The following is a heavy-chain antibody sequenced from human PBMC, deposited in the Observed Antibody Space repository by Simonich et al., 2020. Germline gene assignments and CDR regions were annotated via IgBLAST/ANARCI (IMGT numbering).Heavy chain of an antibody. D-gene: IGHD2-21*01. V-gene: IGHV1-2*02. CDR3: ARNGLVGILKAFDI. CDR2: INPNSGCT. J-gene: IGHJ3*02. CDR1: GYTFTGYY. Sequence: QVQLVQSGAEVKKPGASVKVSCKASGYTFTGYYMHWVRQAPGQGLEGMGWINPNSGCTNYAQNFQGRVTMTRDTSISTAYMELSRLRSDDTAVYYCARNGLVGILKAFDIWGQGTMVTVSS.